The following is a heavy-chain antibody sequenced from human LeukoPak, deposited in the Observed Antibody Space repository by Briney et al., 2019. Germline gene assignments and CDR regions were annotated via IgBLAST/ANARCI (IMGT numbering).Heavy chain of an antibody. J-gene: IGHJ2*01. CDR3: AKVGRDSSGFWYFDL. CDR1: GYSFTNYD. CDR2: MNPKSGDT. V-gene: IGHV1-8*03. Sequence: GASVKVSCKASGYSFTNYDINWVRQATGQGLEWMGWMNPKSGDTGYSQKFQGRVFITRDTSINTAYMELSSLGSDDTAVYYCAKVGRDSSGFWYFDLWGRGTLVTVSS. D-gene: IGHD3-22*01.